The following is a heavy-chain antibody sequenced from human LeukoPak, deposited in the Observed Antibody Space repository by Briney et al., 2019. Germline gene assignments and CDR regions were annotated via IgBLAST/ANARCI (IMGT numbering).Heavy chain of an antibody. CDR3: ARDPYSGGYGDYYYYYMDV. D-gene: IGHD1-26*01. CDR1: GFTFMTYS. CDR2: ISSTGNNI. V-gene: IGHV3-48*01. Sequence: GGSLRLSCAASGFTFMTYSMNWVRQAPGKGPEWVSYISSTGNNIYHAESVKGRFTISRDNGKNSLDLQINSLRAEDTAVYYCARDPYSGGYGDYYYYYMDVWGKGTTVTISS. J-gene: IGHJ6*03.